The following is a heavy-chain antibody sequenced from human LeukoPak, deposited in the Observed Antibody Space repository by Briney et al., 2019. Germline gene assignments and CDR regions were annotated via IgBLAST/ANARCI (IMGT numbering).Heavy chain of an antibody. CDR1: GFTFSSYA. J-gene: IGHJ6*03. D-gene: IGHD3-3*01. CDR2: ISGSGGST. V-gene: IGHV3-23*01. Sequence: PGGSLRLSCAASGFTFSSYAMSWVRQAPGKGLEWVSAISGSGGSTYYADSVKGRFTISRDNSKNTLYLQMNSLRAEDTAVYYCAKQVDYDFWSGYYTMVMDVWGKGTTVTVSS. CDR3: AKQVDYDFWSGYYTMVMDV.